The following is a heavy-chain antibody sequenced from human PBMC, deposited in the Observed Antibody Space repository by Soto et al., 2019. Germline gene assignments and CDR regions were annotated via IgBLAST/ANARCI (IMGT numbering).Heavy chain of an antibody. Sequence: EVQLLESGGGLAQPGGSLRLSCAASGFIFRTYAMNWVRQAPGKGMEWVSVMVGDGSSSDYADSVRGRFTISRDNSKNTLYLQMNNLRAEDTAVYYCAKDLRPDGRYDLDYWGPGTLVTVSS. V-gene: IGHV3-23*01. CDR1: GFIFRTYA. CDR2: MVGDGSSS. D-gene: IGHD1-26*01. J-gene: IGHJ4*02. CDR3: AKDLRPDGRYDLDY.